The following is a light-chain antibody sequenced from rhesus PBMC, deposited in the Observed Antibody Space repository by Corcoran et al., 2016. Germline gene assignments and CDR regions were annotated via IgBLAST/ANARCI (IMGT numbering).Light chain of an antibody. CDR1: QSFSSS. CDR2: SAS. CDR3: QQYYSDPYT. J-gene: IGKJ2*01. V-gene: IGKV1-46*01. Sequence: DIQMTQSPSSLSASVGDTVTITCRASQSFSSSLAWYQQKPGKAPKLLIYSASSLQSGVPSRFSGRKSGTDFTLTISSLQPEDVASYYCQQYYSDPYTFGQGTKVEIK.